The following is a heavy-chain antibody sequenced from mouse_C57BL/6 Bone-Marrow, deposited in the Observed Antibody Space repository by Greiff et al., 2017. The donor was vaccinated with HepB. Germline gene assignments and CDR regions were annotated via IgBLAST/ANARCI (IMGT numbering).Heavy chain of an antibody. D-gene: IGHD2-5*01. CDR1: GYTFTGYW. Sequence: QVQLQQSGAELMKPGASVKLSCKATGYTFTGYWIEWVKQRPGHGLEWIGEILPGSGSTNYNEKFKGKATFNADTSSNTAYMQLSSQTTEDSDIYYCARYGAYYRNYGGGFDYWGQGTTLTVSS. CDR3: ARYGAYYRNYGGGFDY. CDR2: ILPGSGST. J-gene: IGHJ2*01. V-gene: IGHV1-9*01.